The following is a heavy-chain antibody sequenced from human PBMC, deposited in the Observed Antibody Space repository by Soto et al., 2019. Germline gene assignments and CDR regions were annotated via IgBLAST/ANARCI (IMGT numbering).Heavy chain of an antibody. CDR3: ARDGGTYGIDV. J-gene: IGHJ6*02. V-gene: IGHV4-59*01. CDR2: IYYSGST. D-gene: IGHD3-16*01. Sequence: QVQLQESGPGLVKPSETLSLTCTVSGGSISSYYWNWIRQPPGKGLEWIGYIYYSGSTNYNPSLKSRVTISVDTSKNQFSLKLSSVTAADTAVYYCARDGGTYGIDVWGQGTTVTVSS. CDR1: GGSISSYY.